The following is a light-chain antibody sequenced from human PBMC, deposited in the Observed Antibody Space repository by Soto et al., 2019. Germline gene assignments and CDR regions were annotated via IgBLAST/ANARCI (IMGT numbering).Light chain of an antibody. Sequence: EVVLTQSPGTPSLSPGERATLSCRASQSVSNNYLAWYQHKRGQTPNLLIFGSTDRATGIPDKFSGSGSGTDFTLTISSLEPEDLAVYYCQQYCSSPPYTFGQGTKLEIK. CDR1: QSVSNNY. CDR2: GST. CDR3: QQYCSSPPYT. V-gene: IGKV3-20*01. J-gene: IGKJ2*01.